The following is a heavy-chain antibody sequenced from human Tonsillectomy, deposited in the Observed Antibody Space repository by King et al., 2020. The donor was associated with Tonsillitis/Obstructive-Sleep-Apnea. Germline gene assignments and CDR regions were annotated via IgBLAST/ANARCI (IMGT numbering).Heavy chain of an antibody. D-gene: IGHD2-15*01. CDR2: INHSGST. V-gene: IGHV4-34*01. CDR1: VGSFSGYY. Sequence: VQLQQWGAGLLKPSETLSLTCAVYVGSFSGYYWTWIRQPPGKGLEWIGGINHSGSTTYNPSLKSRVTISLDTPKNQFSLKLSSVTAADTAVYYCARGRGGGNHFDSWGQGTLVTVSS. CDR3: ARGRGGGNHFDS. J-gene: IGHJ4*02.